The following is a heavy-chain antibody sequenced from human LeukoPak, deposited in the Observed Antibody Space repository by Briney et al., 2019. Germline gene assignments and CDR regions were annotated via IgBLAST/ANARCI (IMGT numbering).Heavy chain of an antibody. CDR1: GFTFSSYG. Sequence: GGSLRLSCAASGFTFSSYGMHWVRQAPGKGLEWVAFIRYDGSNKYYADSVKGRFTISRDNSKNTLYLQMNSLRAEDTAVYYCAKAAGGLRLGELSLDYWGQGTLVTVSS. CDR3: AKAAGGLRLGELSLDY. CDR2: IRYDGSNK. V-gene: IGHV3-30*02. D-gene: IGHD3-16*02. J-gene: IGHJ4*02.